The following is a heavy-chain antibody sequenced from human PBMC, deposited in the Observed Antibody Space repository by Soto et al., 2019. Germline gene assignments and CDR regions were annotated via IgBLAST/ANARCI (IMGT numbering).Heavy chain of an antibody. CDR3: AREGVGFYYGMDV. D-gene: IGHD2-15*01. Sequence: VQLVETGGGLIQPGGSLRLSCAASGFTVSSNYMSWVRQAPGKGLEWVSVIYSGGSTYYADSVKGRFTISRDNSKNTLYLQMNSLRAEDTAVYYCAREGVGFYYGMDVWGQGTTVTVSS. CDR1: GFTVSSNY. CDR2: IYSGGST. J-gene: IGHJ6*02. V-gene: IGHV3-53*02.